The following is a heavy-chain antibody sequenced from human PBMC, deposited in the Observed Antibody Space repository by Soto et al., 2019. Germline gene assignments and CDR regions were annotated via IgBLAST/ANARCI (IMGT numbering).Heavy chain of an antibody. CDR3: AHSATIYGSGTNDY. D-gene: IGHD3-10*01. J-gene: IGHJ4*02. Sequence: QITLKESGPTLVKPTQTLTLTCTFSGFSLSTSGVGVGWIRQPPGKALEWLALIYWDDDKRYSPSLKSRLTITKDTSKNQVVLTMTNIDPVDTATYYCAHSATIYGSGTNDYWGQGTLVTVSS. V-gene: IGHV2-5*02. CDR2: IYWDDDK. CDR1: GFSLSTSGVG.